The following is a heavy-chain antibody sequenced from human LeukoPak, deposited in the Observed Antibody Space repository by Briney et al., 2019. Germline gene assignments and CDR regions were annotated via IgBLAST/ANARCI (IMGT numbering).Heavy chain of an antibody. CDR1: GFTFRNYW. J-gene: IGHJ5*02. D-gene: IGHD1-1*01. CDR3: ATSPRGTGHR. CDR2: IKQDGSEK. Sequence: GGSLRLSCAASGFTFRNYWMHWVRQAPGAGLELVANIKQDGSEKYYVGSVKGRFTISRDNARNSLDLQMNSLSVEDSAVYYCATSPRGTGHRWGQGTLVTVSS. V-gene: IGHV3-7*01.